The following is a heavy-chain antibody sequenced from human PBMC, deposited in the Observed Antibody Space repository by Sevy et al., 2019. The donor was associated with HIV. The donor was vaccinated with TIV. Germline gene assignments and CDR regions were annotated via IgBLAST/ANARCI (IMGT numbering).Heavy chain of an antibody. Sequence: GGSLRLSCAASGFTFSTYGMHWVRQAPGRGLEWVAFMRFDGTIKYHTDSVKGRFTISRDNSKNTLCLQMNSLKTEDTAVYFCPKVLHIVVVPAAIDYYYGMDVWGQGTTVTVSS. D-gene: IGHD2-2*01. V-gene: IGHV3-30*02. J-gene: IGHJ6*02. CDR1: GFTFSTYG. CDR2: MRFDGTIK. CDR3: PKVLHIVVVPAAIDYYYGMDV.